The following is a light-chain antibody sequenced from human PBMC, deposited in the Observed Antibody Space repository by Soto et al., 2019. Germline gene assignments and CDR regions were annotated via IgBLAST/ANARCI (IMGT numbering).Light chain of an antibody. J-gene: IGKJ3*01. CDR1: QGISSY. Sequence: AIRMTQSPSSFSASTGDRVTITFRASQGISSYLAWYQQKPGKAPKLLIYAASTLQSGVPSRFSGSGSGTDFTLTISCLQSEDFATYYCQQYYSYPLTFGPGTKVDIK. CDR3: QQYYSYPLT. V-gene: IGKV1-8*01. CDR2: AAS.